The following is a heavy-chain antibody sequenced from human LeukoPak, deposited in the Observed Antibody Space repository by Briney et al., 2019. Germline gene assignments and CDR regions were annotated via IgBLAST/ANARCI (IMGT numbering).Heavy chain of an antibody. CDR1: GFTFSIYA. V-gene: IGHV3-23*01. CDR3: AKDRKYCSSSNCQLGPRGYYYYYGMDV. J-gene: IGHJ6*02. D-gene: IGHD2-2*01. Sequence: GASLRLSCAASGFTFSIYAMNWVRQAPGKGLEWVSGISSSGGSTYYADSVKGRFTISRDNSKNTLYLQMNSLRAEDTALYYCAKDRKYCSSSNCQLGPRGYYYYYGMDVWGQGTTVTVSS. CDR2: ISSSGGST.